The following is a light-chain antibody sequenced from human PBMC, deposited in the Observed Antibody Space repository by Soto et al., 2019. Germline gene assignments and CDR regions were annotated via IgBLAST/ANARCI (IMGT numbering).Light chain of an antibody. J-gene: IGKJ2*01. V-gene: IGKV3-15*01. CDR2: GAS. CDR3: HQYNNWPPYT. CDR1: QSVSSD. Sequence: EIVMTQSPDTLSVSPGERVTLSCRASQSVSSDLAWYQQKPGQAPRLLIYGASTRATDIAARFSGSGSGTECTLTISSLQSEDCAVYYCHQYNNWPPYTFGQGTKLEIK.